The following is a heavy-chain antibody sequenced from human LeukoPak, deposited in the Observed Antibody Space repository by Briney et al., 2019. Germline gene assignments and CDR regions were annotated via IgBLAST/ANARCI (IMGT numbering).Heavy chain of an antibody. D-gene: IGHD5-18*01. V-gene: IGHV3-23*01. J-gene: IGHJ6*02. CDR1: GFTFSSYA. Sequence: GGSLRLSCAASGFTFSSYAMSWVRQAPGKGLEWVSAISGSGGSTYYADSVKRPFTISRDNSKNTLYLQMHSLRAEDTAVYYCAKVVQLWLDYYYYGMDVWGQGTTVTVS. CDR2: ISGSGGST. CDR3: AKVVQLWLDYYYYGMDV.